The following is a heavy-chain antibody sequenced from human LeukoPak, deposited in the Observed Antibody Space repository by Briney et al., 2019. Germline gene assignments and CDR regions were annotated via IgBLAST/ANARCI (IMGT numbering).Heavy chain of an antibody. CDR1: GGSISSSSYY. CDR2: IYYSGST. J-gene: IGHJ4*02. CDR3: AIGGDSSSSSIDY. D-gene: IGHD6-6*01. V-gene: IGHV4-39*01. Sequence: PSETLSLTCTVSGGSISSSSYYWGWIRQPPGKGLEWIGSIYYSGSTYYNPSLKSRVTISVDTSKNQFSLKLSSVTAADTAVYYCAIGGDSSSSSIDYWSQGTLVTASS.